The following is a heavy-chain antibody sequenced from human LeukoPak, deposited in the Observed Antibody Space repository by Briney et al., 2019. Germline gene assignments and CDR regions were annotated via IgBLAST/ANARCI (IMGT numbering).Heavy chain of an antibody. V-gene: IGHV4-61*08. Sequence: SETLSLTCTVSGGAVSSTGYYWTWIRQPPGKGLEWIGDIHDIASTNYNPSLKSRVTISVDTSKNQFSLKLKSVTAADTAVYYCARGIRYCTNGACYFRFDPWGQGTLVTVSS. CDR3: ARGIRYCTNGACYFRFDP. D-gene: IGHD2-8*01. CDR2: IHDIAST. CDR1: GGAVSSTGYY. J-gene: IGHJ5*02.